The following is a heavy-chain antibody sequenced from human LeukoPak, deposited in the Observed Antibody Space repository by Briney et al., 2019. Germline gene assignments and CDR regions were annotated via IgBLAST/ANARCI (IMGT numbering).Heavy chain of an antibody. CDR2: ISSNGGST. J-gene: IGHJ4*02. CDR1: GFTFSSYA. V-gene: IGHV3-64D*09. Sequence: PGGSLRLSCSPSGFTFSSYAIHWVRQAPGTGLEYVSGISSNGGSTYNANSVKGRITISRDNSKNTVDLQMSSLRAEDTAVYYCVKRTGLYFDYWGQGTLVTVSS. CDR3: VKRTGLYFDY. D-gene: IGHD7-27*01.